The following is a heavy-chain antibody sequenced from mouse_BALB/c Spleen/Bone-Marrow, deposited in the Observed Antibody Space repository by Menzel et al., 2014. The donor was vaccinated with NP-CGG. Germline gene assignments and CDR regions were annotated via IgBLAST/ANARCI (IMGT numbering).Heavy chain of an antibody. Sequence: EVQLQQSGPGLVKPPQSLSPTCTVTGYSITSDYAWNWIRQFPGNKLEWMGYISYSGSTSYNPSLKSRISITRDTSKNQFFLQLNSVTTEDTATYYCAREGVYYGSFAYWGQGTLVTVSA. CDR3: AREGVYYGSFAY. D-gene: IGHD1-1*01. V-gene: IGHV3-2*02. J-gene: IGHJ3*01. CDR2: ISYSGST. CDR1: GYSITSDYA.